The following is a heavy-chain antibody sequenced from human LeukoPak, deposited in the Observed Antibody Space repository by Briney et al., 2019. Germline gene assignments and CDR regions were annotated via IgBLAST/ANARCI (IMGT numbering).Heavy chain of an antibody. CDR1: GGSISSYY. J-gene: IGHJ4*02. CDR3: ARQGIVVVPAAISL. Sequence: SETLSLTCTVSGGSISSYYWSWIRQPPGKGLEWIGYIYYSGSTNYNPSLKSRVTISVDTSKNQFSLKLSSVTAADTAVYYCARQGIVVVPAAISLWGQGTLVTVSS. V-gene: IGHV4-59*08. CDR2: IYYSGST. D-gene: IGHD2-2*02.